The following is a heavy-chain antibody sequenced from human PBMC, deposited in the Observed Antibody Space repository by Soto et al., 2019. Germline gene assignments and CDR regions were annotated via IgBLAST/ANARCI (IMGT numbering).Heavy chain of an antibody. D-gene: IGHD6-13*01. J-gene: IGHJ6*03. CDR1: GFTFCDHY. CDR3: ARVSSSWYYYYYMDV. Sequence: GGSLRLSCAASGFTFCDHYMDWVRQAPGKGLEWVGRTRNKANSYTTEYAASVKGRFTISRDDSKNSLYLQMNSLKTEDTAVYYCARVSSSWYYYYYMDVWGKGTTVTVSS. V-gene: IGHV3-72*01. CDR2: TRNKANSYTT.